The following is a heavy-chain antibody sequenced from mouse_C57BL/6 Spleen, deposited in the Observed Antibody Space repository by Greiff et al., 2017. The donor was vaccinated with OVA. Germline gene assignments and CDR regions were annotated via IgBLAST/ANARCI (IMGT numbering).Heavy chain of an antibody. D-gene: IGHD1-1*01. Sequence: EVQVVESGGGLVQPGGSLKLSCAASGFTFSDYYMYWVRQTPEKRLEWVAYISNGGGSTYYPDTVKGRFTISRDNAKNTLYLQMSRLKSEDTAMYYCARQGGSSYGYFDVWGTGTTVTVAS. V-gene: IGHV5-12*01. CDR1: GFTFSDYY. CDR3: ARQGGSSYGYFDV. J-gene: IGHJ1*03. CDR2: ISNGGGST.